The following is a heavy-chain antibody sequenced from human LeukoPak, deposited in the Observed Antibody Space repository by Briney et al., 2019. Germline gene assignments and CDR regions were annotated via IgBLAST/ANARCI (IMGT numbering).Heavy chain of an antibody. CDR2: ISSSSSYI. Sequence: GGSLRLSCAASGFTVSSYSMNWVRQAPGKGLEWVSSISSSSSYIYYADSVKGRFTISRDNAKNSLYLQMNSLRAEDTAVYYCARGHTAVTRHFDFWGQGTLVTVSS. J-gene: IGHJ4*02. V-gene: IGHV3-21*01. CDR3: ARGHTAVTRHFDF. CDR1: GFTVSSYS. D-gene: IGHD4-17*01.